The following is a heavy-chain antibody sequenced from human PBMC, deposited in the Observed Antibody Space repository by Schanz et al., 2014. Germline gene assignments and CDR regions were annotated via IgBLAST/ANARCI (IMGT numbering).Heavy chain of an antibody. Sequence: QVQLQQWGAGLLKPSETLSLTCAVSGGSFSGYYWSWIRQPPDTGLEWIGEINQSGDTNYNPSLKSRVTISVDTSNNHFPLKLRSVTAADTAVYYCARLYCSTPGCYVSPNGFAKDYWGQGTLVTVSS. CDR1: GGSFSGYY. V-gene: IGHV4-34*01. J-gene: IGHJ4*02. CDR3: ARLYCSTPGCYVSPNGFAKDY. D-gene: IGHD2-2*01. CDR2: INQSGDT.